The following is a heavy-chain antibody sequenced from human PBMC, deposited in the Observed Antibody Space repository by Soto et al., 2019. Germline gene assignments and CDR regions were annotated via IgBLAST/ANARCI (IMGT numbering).Heavy chain of an antibody. Sequence: GASVKVSCKASGGTFSNYALSWVRQAPGQGLEWMGRIIPILGIANYAQKFQGRVTITADKSTSTAYMELSSLRSEDTAVYYCARKNYGSGAYGMDVWGQGTTVTVSS. D-gene: IGHD3-10*01. J-gene: IGHJ6*02. CDR2: IIPILGIA. CDR1: GGTFSNYA. V-gene: IGHV1-69*04. CDR3: ARKNYGSGAYGMDV.